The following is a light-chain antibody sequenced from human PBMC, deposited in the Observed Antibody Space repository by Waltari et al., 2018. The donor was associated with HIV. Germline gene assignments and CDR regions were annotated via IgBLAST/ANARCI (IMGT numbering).Light chain of an antibody. CDR3: LQYDNLPYS. CDR1: QDIKQF. CDR2: HAS. V-gene: IGKV1-33*01. Sequence: DIQMTQSPSSLSASVGDRVSITCQASQDIKQFLHCFQQKPGKAPALLIFHASNLEIGVPSRFSGSGSGTDFTFTISRLQDEDTVTYYRLQYDNLPYSFGQGTKLEV. J-gene: IGKJ2*01.